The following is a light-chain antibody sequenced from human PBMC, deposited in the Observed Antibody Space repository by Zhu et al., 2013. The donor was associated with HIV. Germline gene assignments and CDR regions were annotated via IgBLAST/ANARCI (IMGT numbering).Light chain of an antibody. CDR1: SSDVGGYNY. CDR3: FSYAHRNTNWV. V-gene: IGLV2-23*02. Sequence: QSALTQPASVSGSPGQSITISCTGTSSDVGGYNYVSWYQQHPGKAPKLMIYEVTKRPSGVSDRFSGSKSGNTASLTISGLQAEDEADYYCFSYAHRNTNWVFGGGTKLTVL. J-gene: IGLJ3*02. CDR2: EVT.